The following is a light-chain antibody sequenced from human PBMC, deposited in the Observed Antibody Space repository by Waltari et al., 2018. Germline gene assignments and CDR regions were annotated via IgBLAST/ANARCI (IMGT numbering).Light chain of an antibody. J-gene: IGKJ5*01. CDR3: QHYGSSPDT. CDR1: QSVSSSY. Sequence: EIVLTQSPGTLSLSPGERATLSCRASQSVSSSYLAWYQQKPGQAPRLLIYGASSSATGIPDRFSGSGSGTDFTLTISRLEPEDFAVYYCQHYGSSPDTFGQGTRLEIK. CDR2: GAS. V-gene: IGKV3-20*01.